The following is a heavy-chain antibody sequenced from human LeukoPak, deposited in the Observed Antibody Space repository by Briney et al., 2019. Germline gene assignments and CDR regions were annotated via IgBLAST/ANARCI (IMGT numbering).Heavy chain of an antibody. CDR1: GYTLTELS. D-gene: IGHD3-3*01. V-gene: IGHV1-24*01. CDR3: AGAPYYDFGSGYYSLGY. CDR2: FDPEDGET. Sequence: ASVKVSCKVSGYTLTELSMHWVRQAPGKGLEWMGGFDPEDGETIYAQKFQGRVTMTEDTSTDTAYMELSSLRSEDTAVYYCAGAPYYDFGSGYYSLGYWGQGTLVTVSS. J-gene: IGHJ4*02.